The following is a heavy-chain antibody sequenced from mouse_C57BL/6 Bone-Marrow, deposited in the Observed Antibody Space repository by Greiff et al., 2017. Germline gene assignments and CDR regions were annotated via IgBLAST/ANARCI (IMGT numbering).Heavy chain of an antibody. J-gene: IGHJ2*01. CDR3: TVDLCARKCYFAL. CDR1: GFNIKDDY. CDR2: IDPEDGDT. D-gene: IGHD1-3*01. Sequence: EVQLQQSGAELVRPGASVKLSCTASGFNIKDDYMHWVKQRPEQGLEWIGWIDPEDGDTEYASKFQGKATITADTSSNTAYLQLSSLTSAAAAVYYCTVDLCARKCYFALWGRGTALSVSS. V-gene: IGHV14-4*01.